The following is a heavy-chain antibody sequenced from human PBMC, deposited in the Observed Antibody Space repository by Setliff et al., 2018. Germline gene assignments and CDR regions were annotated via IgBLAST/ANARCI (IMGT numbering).Heavy chain of an antibody. CDR1: GYTFTSHY. CDR2: INPSSGRT. J-gene: IGHJ4*02. CDR3: ARAPTYYDSSGYYLDY. V-gene: IGHV1-46*01. Sequence: ASVKVSCKASGYTFTSHYMHWVRQAPGLGLEWIGTINPSSGRTSYAQKFRGRVTITRDTSASTAYMELSSLRSEDTAVYYCARAPTYYDSSGYYLDYWGQGTLVTVSS. D-gene: IGHD3-22*01.